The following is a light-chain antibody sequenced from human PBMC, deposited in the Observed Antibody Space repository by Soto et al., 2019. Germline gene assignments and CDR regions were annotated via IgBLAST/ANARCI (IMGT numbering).Light chain of an antibody. J-gene: IGKJ3*01. V-gene: IGKV3-20*01. CDR1: QSVSSPY. CDR3: QQYGSSPFT. Sequence: EVVLTQSPVTLSLSPGERATLSCRASQSVSSPYLAWYQQKPGQPPRLLIYGASSRATDIPDRFIGRGSGTEFTRTIARLAPEDFAMYYCQQYGSSPFTFGPGTKVDI. CDR2: GAS.